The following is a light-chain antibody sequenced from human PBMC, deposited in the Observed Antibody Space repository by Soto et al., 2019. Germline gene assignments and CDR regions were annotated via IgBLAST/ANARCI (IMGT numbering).Light chain of an antibody. CDR2: SAS. CDR1: QGISNY. Sequence: DIQMTQSPSSLSASVGDRVTITCRASQGISNYLAWYQQKPGKVPKLLIYSASTLQSGVPSRFSGSGSGTDFTLTISSLDPEDVATYSCQHYNNAPYTFAQGTKLEIK. V-gene: IGKV1-27*01. CDR3: QHYNNAPYT. J-gene: IGKJ2*01.